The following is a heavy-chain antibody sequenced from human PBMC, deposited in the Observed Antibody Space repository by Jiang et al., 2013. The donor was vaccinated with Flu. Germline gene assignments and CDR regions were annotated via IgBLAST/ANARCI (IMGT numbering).Heavy chain of an antibody. Sequence: QVQLLESGGGVVQPGRSLRLSCAASGFTFSSYAMHWVRQAPGKGLEWVAVISYDGSNKYYADSVKGRFTISRDNSKNTLYLQMNSLRAEDTAVYYCARGSAMVTRYYYYGMDVWGQGTTVTVSS. J-gene: IGHJ6*02. CDR3: ARGSAMVTRYYYYGMDV. CDR2: ISYDGSNK. D-gene: IGHD5-18*01. V-gene: IGHV3-30-3*01. CDR1: GFTFSSYA.